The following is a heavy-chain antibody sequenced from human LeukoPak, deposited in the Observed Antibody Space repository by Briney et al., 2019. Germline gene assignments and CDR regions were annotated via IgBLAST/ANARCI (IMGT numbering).Heavy chain of an antibody. J-gene: IGHJ4*02. CDR3: ATGALCSGGSCHLIPHDY. CDR1: GYTFTSYG. V-gene: IGHV1-18*01. Sequence: ASVKVSCKASGYTFTSYGISWVRQAPGQGLEWMGWISAYNGNTNYAQKLQGRVTMTTDTSTSTAYMELRSLRSDDTAVYYCATGALCSGGSCHLIPHDYWGQGTLVTVSS. CDR2: ISAYNGNT. D-gene: IGHD2-15*01.